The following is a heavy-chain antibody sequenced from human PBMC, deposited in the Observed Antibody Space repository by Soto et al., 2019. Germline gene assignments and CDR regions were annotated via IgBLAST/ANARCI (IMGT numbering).Heavy chain of an antibody. CDR1: GGSISSYY. CDR2: IYYSGST. Sequence: PSETLSLTCTVSGGSISSYYWSWIRQPPGKGLEWIGYIYYSGSTNYNPSLKSRVTISVDTSKNQFSLKLSSVTAADTAVYYCARDSWYSSSRAFDYWGQGTLVTVS. D-gene: IGHD6-13*01. CDR3: ARDSWYSSSRAFDY. J-gene: IGHJ4*02. V-gene: IGHV4-59*01.